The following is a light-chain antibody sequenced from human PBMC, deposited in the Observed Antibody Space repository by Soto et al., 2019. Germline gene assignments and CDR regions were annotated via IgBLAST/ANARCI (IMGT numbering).Light chain of an antibody. Sequence: DIQMTQSPSTLSASVGDRVTITCRASQSITSWLAWYQQKPGKAPKRLIYDASTLESGVPSRFSGSGAGTEFTLTISSLQPDDSATYYCQQYNSYSTFGQGTKVDIK. J-gene: IGKJ2*01. CDR3: QQYNSYST. CDR1: QSITSW. V-gene: IGKV1-5*01. CDR2: DAS.